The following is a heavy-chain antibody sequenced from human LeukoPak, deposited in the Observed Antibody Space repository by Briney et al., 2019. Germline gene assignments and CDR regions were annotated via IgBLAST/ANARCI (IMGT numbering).Heavy chain of an antibody. CDR2: INPNSGGT. J-gene: IGHJ4*02. Sequence: ASVKVSCKASGHTFTAYYMFWVRQAPGQGLEWMGRINPNSGGTNYAPKFQGRVTMTRDTSISTAYMELSGLTSDDTAVYFCATYYSDTSARDWGQGTLVTVSS. CDR1: GHTFTAYY. D-gene: IGHD3-22*01. V-gene: IGHV1-2*06. CDR3: ATYYSDTSARD.